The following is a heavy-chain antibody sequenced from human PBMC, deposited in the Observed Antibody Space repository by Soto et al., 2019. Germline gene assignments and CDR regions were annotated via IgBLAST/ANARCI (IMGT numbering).Heavy chain of an antibody. V-gene: IGHV1-69*06. D-gene: IGHD1-1*01. J-gene: IGHJ4*02. Sequence: QVQLVQSGTVVQRRGSSVKVSCQASGGTFSSHGMAWVRQAPGQGLEWMGGIIPTFGTPTYAPKFQGRVTITADKATKTVYKELSILRSEDTGVYYGAIERSAQYFEFWGPGTLITVSS. CDR3: AIERSAQYFEF. CDR2: IIPTFGTP. CDR1: GGTFSSHG.